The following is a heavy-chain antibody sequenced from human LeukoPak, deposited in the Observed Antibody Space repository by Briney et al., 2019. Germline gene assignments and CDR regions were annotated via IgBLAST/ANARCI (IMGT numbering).Heavy chain of an antibody. V-gene: IGHV3-23*01. Sequence: GGSLRLSCAASGFTFSNYAMSWVRQAPGKGLEWVSGIRGSGDSTYYADSVKGRFTISRDNSKNTLYLQMNSLRAEDTAVYYCAREGSSPYFDYWGQGTLVTVSS. CDR3: AREGSSPYFDY. J-gene: IGHJ4*02. D-gene: IGHD6-6*01. CDR2: IRGSGDST. CDR1: GFTFSNYA.